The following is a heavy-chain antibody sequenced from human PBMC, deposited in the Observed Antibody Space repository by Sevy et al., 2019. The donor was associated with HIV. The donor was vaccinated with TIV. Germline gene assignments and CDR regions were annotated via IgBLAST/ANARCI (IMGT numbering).Heavy chain of an antibody. V-gene: IGHV3-30-3*01. D-gene: IGHD2-2*01. Sequence: GGSLRLSCAASGFTFSSYAMHWVRQAPGKGLEWVAVISYDGSNKYYADSVKGRFTISRDNSKKTLYLQMNSLRAEDTAVYYCARELTRAAAAKGGFDYWGQGTLVTVSS. CDR2: ISYDGSNK. J-gene: IGHJ4*02. CDR3: ARELTRAAAAKGGFDY. CDR1: GFTFSSYA.